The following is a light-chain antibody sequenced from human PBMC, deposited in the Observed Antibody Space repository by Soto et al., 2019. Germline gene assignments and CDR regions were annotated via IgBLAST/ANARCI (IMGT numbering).Light chain of an antibody. CDR3: QQRSNRLWT. CDR2: DAS. V-gene: IGKV3-11*01. J-gene: IGKJ1*01. CDR1: QSVSSY. Sequence: EIVLTQSPATLSLYPGERATLSCRASQSVSSYLAWYQQKPGQAPRLLIYDASNRATGIPARFSGSGSGTDFTLTSTSLEPEDFAVYHCQQRSNRLWTFGEGTKVEIK.